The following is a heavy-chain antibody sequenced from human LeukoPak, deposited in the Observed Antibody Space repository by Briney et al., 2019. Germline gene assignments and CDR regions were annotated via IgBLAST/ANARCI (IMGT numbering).Heavy chain of an antibody. D-gene: IGHD3-3*01. CDR1: GGSFSGYY. V-gene: IGHV4-34*01. CDR3: ALYDFWSGYSTY. Sequence: SETLSLTCAVYGGSFSGYYWSWIRQPPGKGLEWMGEINHSGSTNYSPSLKSRVTISVDTSKNQFSLKLSSVTAADTAVYYCALYDFWSGYSTYWGQGTLVTVSS. CDR2: INHSGST. J-gene: IGHJ4*02.